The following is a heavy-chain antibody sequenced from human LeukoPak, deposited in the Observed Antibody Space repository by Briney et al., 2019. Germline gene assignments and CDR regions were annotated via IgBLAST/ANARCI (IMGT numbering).Heavy chain of an antibody. J-gene: IGHJ6*02. Sequence: SQTLSLTCTGSGGSISSGSYYWSWLRQPAGKGLESIGRIYTSGSTNYNPSLKSRVTISVDTSKNQSPLKLSSVTAAYTAVYYSARDRSGSYRYYYYGMDVWGQGTTVTVSS. CDR1: GGSISSGSYY. D-gene: IGHD1-26*01. V-gene: IGHV4-61*02. CDR2: IYTSGST. CDR3: ARDRSGSYRYYYYGMDV.